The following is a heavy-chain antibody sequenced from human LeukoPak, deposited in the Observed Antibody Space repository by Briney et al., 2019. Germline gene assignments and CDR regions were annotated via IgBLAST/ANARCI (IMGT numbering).Heavy chain of an antibody. CDR1: GFTFSSYG. Sequence: GGSLRLSCEASGFTFSSYGMHWVRQAPGKGLEWVALIRNDGSDKYYADSVKGRFTISRDNAKNTLYLQMNSLRAEDTAVYYCATDTIRDWGQGTPVTVST. CDR2: IRNDGSDK. J-gene: IGHJ4*02. V-gene: IGHV3-30*02. D-gene: IGHD1-14*01. CDR3: ATDTIRD.